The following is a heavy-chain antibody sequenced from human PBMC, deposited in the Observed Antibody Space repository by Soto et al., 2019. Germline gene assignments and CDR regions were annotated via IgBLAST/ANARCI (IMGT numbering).Heavy chain of an antibody. J-gene: IGHJ3*02. CDR3: ARAFSDAFDI. V-gene: IGHV3-33*01. CDR1: GFTFSSYG. Sequence: GGSLRLSCAASGFTFSSYGMHWVRQAPGKGLEWVAVIWYDGSNKYYADSVKGRFTISRDNAKKSLYLQMSSLRAEDTAVYYCARAFSDAFDIWGQGTMVTVS. CDR2: IWYDGSNK.